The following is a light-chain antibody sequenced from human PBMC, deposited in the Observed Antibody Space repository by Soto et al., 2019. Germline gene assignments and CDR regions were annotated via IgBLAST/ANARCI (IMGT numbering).Light chain of an antibody. J-gene: IGKJ1*01. V-gene: IGKV3-15*01. CDR2: ATS. CDR3: QQYIYRPWT. Sequence: EIVMTQSPATVSVLPGESATLSCRASQSITSSVAWYQQKPGQAPKLLIYATSTRAKGISDRFSGSGSGTEFTLAISGLQSEDFAVYYCQQYIYRPWTFGQGTKVETK. CDR1: QSITSS.